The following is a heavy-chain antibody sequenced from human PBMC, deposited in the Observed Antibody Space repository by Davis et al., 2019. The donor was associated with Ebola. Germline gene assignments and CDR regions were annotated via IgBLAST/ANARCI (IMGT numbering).Heavy chain of an antibody. CDR3: ARDGEHYSDLDY. V-gene: IGHV3-74*01. D-gene: IGHD1-26*01. CDR2: IKSDGSTK. CDR1: GFSFSSYW. Sequence: GESLKISCVVSGFSFSSYWMHRVRQAPGKGLVWLSRIKSDGSTKSYADSVKGRFTISSDNAKNTLYLQMDSLRAEDTAVYYCARDGEHYSDLDYWGQGTLVTVSS. J-gene: IGHJ4*02.